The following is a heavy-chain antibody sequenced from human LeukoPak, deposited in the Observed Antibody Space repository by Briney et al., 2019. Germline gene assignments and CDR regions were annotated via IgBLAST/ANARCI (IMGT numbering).Heavy chain of an antibody. D-gene: IGHD3-22*01. J-gene: IGHJ4*02. Sequence: PGGSLRLSCAAFGFTFNNYTMNWVRQAPGKGLEWVSYISSSSSTIYYADSVKGRFTISRDNAKNSLYLQMNSLRAEDTAVYYCARDPNYYDSSGPWGQGTLVTVSS. CDR2: ISSSSSTI. CDR1: GFTFNNYT. V-gene: IGHV3-48*01. CDR3: ARDPNYYDSSGP.